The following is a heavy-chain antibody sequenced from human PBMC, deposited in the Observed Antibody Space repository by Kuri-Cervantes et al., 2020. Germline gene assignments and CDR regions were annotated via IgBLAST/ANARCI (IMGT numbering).Heavy chain of an antibody. CDR1: GFTFSSYA. J-gene: IGHJ6*03. CDR2: INHSGST. CDR3: ARFPYYYMDV. V-gene: IGHV4-34*01. Sequence: GSLRLSCAASGFTFSSYAMSWVRQAPGKGLEWIGEINHSGSTNYNPSLKSRVTISVDTSKNQFSLKLSSVTAADTAVYYCARFPYYYMDVWGKGTTVTVSS.